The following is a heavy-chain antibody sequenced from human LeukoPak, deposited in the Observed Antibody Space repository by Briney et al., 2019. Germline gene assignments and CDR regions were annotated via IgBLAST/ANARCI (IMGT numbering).Heavy chain of an antibody. Sequence: GGSLRLSCAASGFTFSNSAMSWVRQAPGKGLEWVSSISGSGSGGSTYYADSVKGRFTISRDNSKNTLYLQMNSLSAEDTAVYYCARDAGAGFDYWGQGALVTVSS. D-gene: IGHD6-13*01. CDR3: ARDAGAGFDY. J-gene: IGHJ4*02. CDR1: GFTFSNSA. V-gene: IGHV3-23*01. CDR2: ISGSGSGGST.